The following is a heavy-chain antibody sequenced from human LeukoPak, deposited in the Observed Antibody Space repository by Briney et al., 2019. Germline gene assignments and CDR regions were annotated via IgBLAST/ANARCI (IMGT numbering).Heavy chain of an antibody. D-gene: IGHD3-22*01. V-gene: IGHV4-39*01. CDR3: ARQSATYYYDSSGYLQTRWGAFDI. Sequence: SETLSLTCTVSGGSISSSSYYWGWIRQPPGKGLEWIGSIYYSGSTYYNPSLKSRVTISVDTSKNQFSLKLSSVTAADTAVYYCARQSATYYYDSSGYLQTRWGAFDIWGQGTMVTVSS. CDR1: GGSISSSSYY. CDR2: IYYSGST. J-gene: IGHJ3*02.